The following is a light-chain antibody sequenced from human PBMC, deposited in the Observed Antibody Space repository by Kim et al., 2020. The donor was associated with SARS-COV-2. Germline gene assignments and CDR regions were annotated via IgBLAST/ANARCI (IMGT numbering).Light chain of an antibody. CDR1: SSNIGSHA. J-gene: IGLJ1*01. Sequence: QSVLTQPPSASGTPGQRATISCSGSSSNIGSHAVNWYQQLSGTAPKLLIYSNNRRPSGVPDRFSGSKPGTSASLAISGLQSEDEADYYCAAWDDSLNGYVFGTGTKVTVL. CDR2: SNN. V-gene: IGLV1-44*01. CDR3: AAWDDSLNGYV.